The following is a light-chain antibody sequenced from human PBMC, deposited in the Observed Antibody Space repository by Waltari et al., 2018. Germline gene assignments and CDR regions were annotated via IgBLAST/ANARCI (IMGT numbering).Light chain of an antibody. J-gene: IGLJ3*02. Sequence: SYVLTQPPSVSVAPGETARITCGGNNIGIKSVRWFQQKPGQAPVLVIYYDTDRPSGVPERFSGSNSGNTATLTISRVEAGDEADYYCQVWDSGSAHQVFGGWTKVTVL. CDR1: NIGIKS. CDR2: YDT. CDR3: QVWDSGSAHQV. V-gene: IGLV3-21*04.